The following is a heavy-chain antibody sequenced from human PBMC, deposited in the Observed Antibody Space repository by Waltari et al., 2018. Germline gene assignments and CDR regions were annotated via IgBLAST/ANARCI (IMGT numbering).Heavy chain of an antibody. J-gene: IGHJ4*02. D-gene: IGHD3-10*01. Sequence: EVQLLESGGGLVQPGGSLRLSCAASEFTFSNYAMSWVRQAPGKGLEGVSSISDGGDHRYYADSVKGRFTISRDNSKNTLSLQMNVLRAEDTAIYYCAKNHLVRGIIYDFDYWGQGTLVSVSS. CDR2: ISDGGDHR. CDR3: AKNHLVRGIIYDFDY. V-gene: IGHV3-23*01. CDR1: EFTFSNYA.